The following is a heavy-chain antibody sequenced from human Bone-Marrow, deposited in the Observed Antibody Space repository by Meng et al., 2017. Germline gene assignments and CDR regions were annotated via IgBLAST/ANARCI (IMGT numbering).Heavy chain of an antibody. D-gene: IGHD1-26*01. V-gene: IGHV3-23*01. J-gene: IGHJ4*02. CDR1: GFTFSYYA. CDR2: ISSSGGST. Sequence: GESLKISCAASGFTFSYYAMSWVRQAPGKGLEWVSSISSSGGSTYYADSVKGRFTISRDESKSTLYLQMKGLRAEDTAVYYCATPRRVGFYYDSWGQGTLVTVSS. CDR3: ATPRRVGFYYDS.